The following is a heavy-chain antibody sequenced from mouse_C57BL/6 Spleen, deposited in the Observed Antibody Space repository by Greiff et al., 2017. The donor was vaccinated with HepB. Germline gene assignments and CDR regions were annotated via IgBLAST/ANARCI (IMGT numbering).Heavy chain of an antibody. V-gene: IGHV1-7*01. CDR2: INPSSGYT. CDR1: GYTFTSYW. D-gene: IGHD3-3*01. CDR3: ARDVGCPGYFDV. Sequence: QVQLKESGAELAKPGASVKLSCKASGYTFTSYWMHWVKQRPGQGLEWIGYINPSSGYTKYNHKLKDKATLTADKSSSTAYMLLSSRTYEDAAVYYSARDVGCPGYFDVWGTGTTVTVSS. J-gene: IGHJ1*03.